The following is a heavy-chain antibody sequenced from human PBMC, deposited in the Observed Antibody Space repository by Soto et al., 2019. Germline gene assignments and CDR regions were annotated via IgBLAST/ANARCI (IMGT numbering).Heavy chain of an antibody. CDR2: VSDYGSNA. CDR3: AGVRPGDNGYPFFDY. CDR1: GFSFSTST. Sequence: LRLSCAASGFSFSTSTMHWVRLTAGKGLEWVALVSDYGSNADYADSVQGRFTISRDNSKNTLFLQMDSLRPEDTAIYYCAGVRPGDNGYPFFDYWGQGTLVTVSS. V-gene: IGHV3-30-3*01. J-gene: IGHJ4*02. D-gene: IGHD3-22*01.